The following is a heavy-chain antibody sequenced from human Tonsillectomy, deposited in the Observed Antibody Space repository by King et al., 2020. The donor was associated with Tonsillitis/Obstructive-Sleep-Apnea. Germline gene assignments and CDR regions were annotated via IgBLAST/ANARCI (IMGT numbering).Heavy chain of an antibody. V-gene: IGHV4-59*01. Sequence: QLQESGPGLVKPSETLSLTCTVSGGSISSYYWSWIRQPPGKGLEWIGYIYYSGSTNYNPSLKSRVTISVDTSKNQFSLKLSSVTAADTAVYYCARVTSYYYDSSGLDAFDIWGEETTVTVSS. CDR3: ARVTSYYYDSSGLDAFDI. CDR1: GGSISSYY. CDR2: IYYSGST. D-gene: IGHD3-22*01. J-gene: IGHJ3*02.